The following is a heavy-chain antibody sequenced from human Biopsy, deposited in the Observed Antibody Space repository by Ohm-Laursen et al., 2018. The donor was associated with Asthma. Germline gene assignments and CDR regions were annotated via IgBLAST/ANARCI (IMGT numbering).Heavy chain of an antibody. CDR3: ARGQKSAGDRWFDP. CDR2: INPNSGGT. V-gene: IGHV1-2*06. D-gene: IGHD6-13*01. Sequence: ASVKVSCQASGYTFIGCHIHWMRQAPGQGLEWMGRINPNSGGTNYAQKFQARVTMTRDTSISTSYMEVSRLRSDDTSGYYCARGQKSAGDRWFDPGGQGTLVTVSS. J-gene: IGHJ5*02. CDR1: GYTFIGCH.